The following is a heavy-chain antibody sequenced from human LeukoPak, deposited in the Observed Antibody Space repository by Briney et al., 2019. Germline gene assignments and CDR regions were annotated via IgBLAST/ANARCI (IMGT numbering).Heavy chain of an antibody. D-gene: IGHD2-15*01. Sequence: SETQSLTCTVSGGSISSYYWSWIRQPPGKGLEWIGYIYYSGSTNYNPSLKSRVTISVDTSKNQFSLKLSSVTAADTAIYYCARSYCSGGSCWVYFDYWGQGTLVTVSS. V-gene: IGHV4-59*08. CDR1: GGSISSYY. CDR2: IYYSGST. CDR3: ARSYCSGGSCWVYFDY. J-gene: IGHJ4*02.